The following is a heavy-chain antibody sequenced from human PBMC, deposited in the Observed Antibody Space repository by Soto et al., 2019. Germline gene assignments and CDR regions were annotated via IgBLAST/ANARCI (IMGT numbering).Heavy chain of an antibody. Sequence: QVQLVQSGAEVKKPGSSVKVSCKASGGTFSSYAISWVRQAPGQGLEWMGGIIPIFGTANYAQKFQGRVPITADESTSTAYMELSSLRSEDTAVYYCARRYCSGGSCYLDGHYYYGMDVWGQGTTVTVSS. D-gene: IGHD2-15*01. CDR3: ARRYCSGGSCYLDGHYYYGMDV. CDR1: GGTFSSYA. CDR2: IIPIFGTA. V-gene: IGHV1-69*01. J-gene: IGHJ6*02.